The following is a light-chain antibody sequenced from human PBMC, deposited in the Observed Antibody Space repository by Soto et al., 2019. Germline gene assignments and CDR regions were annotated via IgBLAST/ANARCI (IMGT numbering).Light chain of an antibody. J-gene: IGLJ1*01. CDR3: SSYSSISAYV. CDR2: DVS. V-gene: IGLV2-14*01. Sequence: QSVLTQPASVSGSPGQSITISCTGTSSDVGGYNYVSWYQQHPGKAPKLMIYDVSNRPSGVSNRFSGSKSGDTASLTISGLQAEDEDAYYCSSYSSISAYVFGIGNKVTVL. CDR1: SSDVGGYNY.